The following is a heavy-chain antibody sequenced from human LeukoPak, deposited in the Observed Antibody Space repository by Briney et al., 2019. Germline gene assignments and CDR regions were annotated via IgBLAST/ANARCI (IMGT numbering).Heavy chain of an antibody. Sequence: PGGSLRLSCAASGFTFSHYAMHWVRQAPGKGLEWVAVISNDAVKRYYADSVKGRFTISRDNSQNTLYLQMNSLRAEDTSVYHCARDAGYSPKTFDYWGQGILVTVSS. V-gene: IGHV3-30*04. D-gene: IGHD5-18*01. CDR3: ARDAGYSPKTFDY. CDR2: ISNDAVKR. CDR1: GFTFSHYA. J-gene: IGHJ4*02.